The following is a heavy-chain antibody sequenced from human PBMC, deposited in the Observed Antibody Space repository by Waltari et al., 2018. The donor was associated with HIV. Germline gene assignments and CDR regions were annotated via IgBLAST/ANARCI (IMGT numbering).Heavy chain of an antibody. CDR1: GFAFSDHH. D-gene: IGHD3-16*01. J-gene: IGHJ5*02. Sequence: EVQLVESGGGLVQPGGSLRLSGAASGFAFSDHHMDWVRQAPGKGLEWVGRARDTADSYFTQYAASVKGRFTISRDDSKNSLFLEMSNMRSEDTAVYYCYRFGGDLWGQGTLVTVSS. CDR3: YRFGGDL. CDR2: ARDTADSYFT. V-gene: IGHV3-72*01.